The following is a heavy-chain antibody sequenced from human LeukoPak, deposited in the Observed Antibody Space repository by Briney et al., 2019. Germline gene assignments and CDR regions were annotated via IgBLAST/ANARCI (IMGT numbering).Heavy chain of an antibody. CDR2: ISAYNGNT. CDR1: GYTFTSYG. D-gene: IGHD3-22*01. V-gene: IGHV1-18*01. Sequence: GASVKVSCKASGYTFTSYGISWGRQAPGQGLEWMGWISAYNGNTNYAQKLQGRVTITTDTSTSTAYMELRSLRSDDTAVYYCARDAGYDSSGYGSAFDIWGQGTMVTVSS. CDR3: ARDAGYDSSGYGSAFDI. J-gene: IGHJ3*02.